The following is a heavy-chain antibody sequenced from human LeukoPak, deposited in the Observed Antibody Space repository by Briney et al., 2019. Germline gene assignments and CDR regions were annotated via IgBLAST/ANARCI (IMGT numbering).Heavy chain of an antibody. CDR2: MNPNSGNT. Sequence: GASVKVSCKASGYTFTSYDINWVRQATGQGLEWMGWMNPNSGNTGYAQKFQGRVTMTRNTSISTAYMELSSLRSEDTAVYYCARGAERVRGVIIDLFYMDVWGKGTTVTVSS. CDR1: GYTFTSYD. J-gene: IGHJ6*03. D-gene: IGHD3-10*01. CDR3: ARGAERVRGVIIDLFYMDV. V-gene: IGHV1-8*01.